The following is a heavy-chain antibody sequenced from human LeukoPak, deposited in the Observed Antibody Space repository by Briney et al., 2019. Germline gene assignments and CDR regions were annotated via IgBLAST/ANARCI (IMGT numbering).Heavy chain of an antibody. Sequence: ASVKVSCKASGYTFTSYDINWVRQATGQGLEWMGWMNPNSGNTGYAQKFQGRVTMTRNTSISTAYMELSSLRSEDTAVYYCARGSWELLLGYFDHWGQGTLVTVSS. CDR1: GYTFTSYD. D-gene: IGHD1-26*01. CDR3: ARGSWELLLGYFDH. V-gene: IGHV1-8*01. J-gene: IGHJ4*02. CDR2: MNPNSGNT.